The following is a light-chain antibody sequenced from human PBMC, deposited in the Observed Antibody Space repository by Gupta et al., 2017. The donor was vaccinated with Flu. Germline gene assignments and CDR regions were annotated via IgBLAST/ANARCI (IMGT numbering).Light chain of an antibody. CDR3: QTWDDENLYWV. V-gene: IGLV3-21*02. CDR1: KIATKS. CDR2: NDS. J-gene: IGLJ3*02. Sequence: SYVVTQPPSVSVAPGQTATIACGGYKIATKSVHWYRQKPGQAPVLVVYNDSGRPSGIPERFSGSNSESPATLTISGVEAGDEADYYCQTWDDENLYWVFGGGTKLTVL.